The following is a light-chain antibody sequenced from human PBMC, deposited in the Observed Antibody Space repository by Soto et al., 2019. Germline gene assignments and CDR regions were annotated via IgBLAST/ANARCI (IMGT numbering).Light chain of an antibody. CDR3: QQRSASPPLT. V-gene: IGKV3-11*01. Sequence: EVVLTQSPATLSLSPGDRATLSCRASQSVFGYLAWYQHKPGQAPRLLIYDAYKRATGVPARFSGSGSETDVTLIISSLEPEDCAVYYCQQRSASPPLTFGGGTKVEIK. CDR1: QSVFGY. CDR2: DAY. J-gene: IGKJ4*01.